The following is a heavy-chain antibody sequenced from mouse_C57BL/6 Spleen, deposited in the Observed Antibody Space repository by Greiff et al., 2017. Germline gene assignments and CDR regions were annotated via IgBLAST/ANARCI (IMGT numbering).Heavy chain of an antibody. D-gene: IGHD2-5*01. Sequence: VQLQQSGAELVRPGASVTLSCKASGYTFTDYEMHWVKQTPVHGLEWIGAIDPETGGTAYNQKFKGKAILTADKSSSTAYMELRSLTSEDSAVYYCTRGGIVTTYYFDYWGQGTPLTVSS. J-gene: IGHJ2*01. CDR3: TRGGIVTTYYFDY. CDR2: IDPETGGT. V-gene: IGHV1-15*01. CDR1: GYTFTDYE.